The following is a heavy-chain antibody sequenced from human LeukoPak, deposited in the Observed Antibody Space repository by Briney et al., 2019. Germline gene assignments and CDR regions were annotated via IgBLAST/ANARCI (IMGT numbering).Heavy chain of an antibody. J-gene: IGHJ4*02. Sequence: ASVKVSCKASRYTFTGYYMHWVRQAPGQGLEWMGWINPNSGGTNYAQKFQGRVTMTRDTSISTAYMELSRLRSDDTAVYYCAREKIERITMVRGVIIRLFDYWGQGTLVTVSS. CDR2: INPNSGGT. CDR3: AREKIERITMVRGVIIRLFDY. CDR1: RYTFTGYY. D-gene: IGHD3-10*01. V-gene: IGHV1-2*02.